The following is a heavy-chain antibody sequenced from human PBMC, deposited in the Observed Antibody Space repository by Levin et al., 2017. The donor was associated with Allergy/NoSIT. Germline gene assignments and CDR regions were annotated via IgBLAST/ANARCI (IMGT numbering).Heavy chain of an antibody. V-gene: IGHV3-23*01. D-gene: IGHD2-2*01. CDR3: ARDRASAVPAALFPFNV. Sequence: GGSLRLSCSVSGLTFSDYAMTWVRQAPGKGLEWVSSISGSGDITHYAGSVKGRFTISRDNSKNTLYLQMNSLRADDTAVYYGARDRASAVPAALFPFNVWGQGTMVTVSS. CDR2: ISGSGDIT. J-gene: IGHJ3*01. CDR1: GLTFSDYA.